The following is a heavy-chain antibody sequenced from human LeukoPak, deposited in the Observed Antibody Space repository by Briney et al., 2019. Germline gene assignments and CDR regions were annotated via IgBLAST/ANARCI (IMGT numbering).Heavy chain of an antibody. CDR1: GYTFTGYY. CDR3: ARYPMGYYYGMDA. V-gene: IGHV1-2*02. Sequence: GASVKVSCKASGYTFTGYYMHWVRQAPGQGLEWMGWINPNSGGTNYAQKFQGRVTMTRDTSTSTAYMELSRLRSDDTAVYYCARYPMGYYYGMDAWGQGTTVTVSS. J-gene: IGHJ6*02. D-gene: IGHD3-16*01. CDR2: INPNSGGT.